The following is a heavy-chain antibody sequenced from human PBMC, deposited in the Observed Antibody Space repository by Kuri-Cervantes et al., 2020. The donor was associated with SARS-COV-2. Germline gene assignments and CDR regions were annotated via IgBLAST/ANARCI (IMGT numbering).Heavy chain of an antibody. CDR1: GGTFSSYA. CDR2: IIPIFGTA. J-gene: IGHJ5*02. Sequence: SVKVSCKASGGTFSSYAISWVRQAPGQGLEWMGGIIPIFGTANYAQKFQGRVTITADESTSTAYMELSSLRSGDTAVYYCASSGSYVYWFDPWGQGTLVTVSS. D-gene: IGHD3-10*01. V-gene: IGHV1-69*13. CDR3: ASSGSYVYWFDP.